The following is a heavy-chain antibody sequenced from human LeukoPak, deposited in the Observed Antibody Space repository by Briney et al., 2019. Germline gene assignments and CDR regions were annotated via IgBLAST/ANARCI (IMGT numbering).Heavy chain of an antibody. J-gene: IGHJ4*02. CDR2: ISSNGGST. Sequence: TGGSLRLSCSASGFTFSSYAMHWVRQAPGKGLEYVSAISSNGGSTYYADSVKGRFTISRDNSKNTLYLQMNSLRAEDTAVYYCARDREGSQYYDSSGYLDYWGQGTLVTVSS. V-gene: IGHV3-64*04. D-gene: IGHD3-22*01. CDR1: GFTFSSYA. CDR3: ARDREGSQYYDSSGYLDY.